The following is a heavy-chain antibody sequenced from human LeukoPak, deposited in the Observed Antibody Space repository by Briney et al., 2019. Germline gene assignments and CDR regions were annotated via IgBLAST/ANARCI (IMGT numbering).Heavy chain of an antibody. V-gene: IGHV4-34*01. D-gene: IGHD3-16*02. Sequence: PSETLSLTCAVYGGSFSGYYWSWIRQPPGEGLEWIGEINHSGSTNYNPSLKSRVTISVDTSKNQFSLKLSSVTAADTAVYYCARLRASPLNTFGGVIVSDYWGQGTLVTVSS. J-gene: IGHJ4*02. CDR1: GGSFSGYY. CDR2: INHSGST. CDR3: ARLRASPLNTFGGVIVSDY.